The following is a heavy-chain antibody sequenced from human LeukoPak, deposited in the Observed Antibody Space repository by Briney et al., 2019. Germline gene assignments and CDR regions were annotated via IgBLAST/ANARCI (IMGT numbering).Heavy chain of an antibody. CDR3: ARDHGYLDY. CDR1: GGTFSSYA. Sequence: SVKVSCKASGGTFSSYAISWVRQAPGQGLEWMGRIIPILGIANYAQKFQGRVTITADKSTSTAYMELSSLRSEDAAVYYCARDHGYLDYWGQGTLVTVSS. J-gene: IGHJ4*02. CDR2: IIPILGIA. V-gene: IGHV1-69*04.